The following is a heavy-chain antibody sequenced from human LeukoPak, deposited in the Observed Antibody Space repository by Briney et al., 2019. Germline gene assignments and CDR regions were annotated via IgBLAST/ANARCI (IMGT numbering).Heavy chain of an antibody. CDR2: ISYDGTYK. CDR3: AKDWTLGYNYGTIEY. D-gene: IGHD5-24*01. V-gene: IGHV3-30*18. CDR1: GLTFSSFG. Sequence: GGSLRLSCAASGLTFSSFGMHWVRQAPGKGLQWVAVISYDGTYKHYADSVKGRFNISRDNSQNTVYLQMHGLRGEDTALYFCAKDWTLGYNYGTIEYWGPGALVTVS. J-gene: IGHJ4*02.